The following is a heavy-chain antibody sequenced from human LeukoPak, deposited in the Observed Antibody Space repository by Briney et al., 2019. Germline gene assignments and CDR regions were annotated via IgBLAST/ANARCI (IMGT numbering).Heavy chain of an antibody. CDR2: ISYDGSNK. J-gene: IGHJ6*03. Sequence: PGGSLRLSCAASGFTFSSFGMHWVRQAPGKGLEWVAVISYDGSNKYYADSVKGRFTISRDNSKNTLYLQMYSLRADDTAVYYCARSLRVRGVPDYMDVWGKGTTVTISS. V-gene: IGHV3-30*03. CDR1: GFTFSSFG. D-gene: IGHD3-10*01. CDR3: ARSLRVRGVPDYMDV.